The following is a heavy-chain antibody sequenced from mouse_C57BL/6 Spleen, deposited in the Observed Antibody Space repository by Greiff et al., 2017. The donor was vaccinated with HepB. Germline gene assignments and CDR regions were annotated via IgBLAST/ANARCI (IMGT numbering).Heavy chain of an antibody. V-gene: IGHV7-3*01. CDR1: GFTFTDYY. J-gene: IGHJ2*01. Sequence: EVHLVESGGGLVQPGGSLSLSCAASGFTFTDYYMSWVRQPPGKALEWLGFIRNKANGYTTEYSASVKGRFTISRDNSQSILYLQMNALRAEDSATYYCARSPLLLRSQYYFDYWGQGTTLTVSS. CDR3: ARSPLLLRSQYYFDY. D-gene: IGHD1-1*01. CDR2: IRNKANGYTT.